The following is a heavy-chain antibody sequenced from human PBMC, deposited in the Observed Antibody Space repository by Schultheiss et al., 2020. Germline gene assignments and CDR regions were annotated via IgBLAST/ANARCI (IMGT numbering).Heavy chain of an antibody. D-gene: IGHD1-26*01. J-gene: IGHJ4*02. CDR3: ARGPGSYYDY. Sequence: ASVKVSCKASGYTFTGYYMHWVRQAPGQGLEWMGWINPNSGGTNYAQKFQGWVTMTRDTSISTAYMELRSLRSDDTAVYYCARGPGSYYDYWGQGTLVTVSS. CDR2: INPNSGGT. CDR1: GYTFTGYY. V-gene: IGHV1-2*04.